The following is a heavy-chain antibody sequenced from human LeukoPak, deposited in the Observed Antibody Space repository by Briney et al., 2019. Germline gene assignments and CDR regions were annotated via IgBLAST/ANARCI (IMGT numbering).Heavy chain of an antibody. J-gene: IGHJ4*02. CDR1: GFTFSSDS. CDR2: ISSSSSYI. D-gene: IGHD3-3*01. CDR3: ARSLGDYDFWSGNDY. V-gene: IGHV3-21*01. Sequence: GGSLRLSCAASGFTFSSDSMNWVRQAPGKGLEWVSSISSSSSYIYYADSVKGRFTISRDNAKNSLYLQMNSLRAEDTAVYYCARSLGDYDFWSGNDYWGQGTLVTVSS.